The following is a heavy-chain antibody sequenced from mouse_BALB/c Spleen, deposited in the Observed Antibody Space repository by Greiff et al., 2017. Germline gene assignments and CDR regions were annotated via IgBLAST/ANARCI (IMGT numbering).Heavy chain of an antibody. V-gene: IGHV1S81*02. Sequence: QVQLQQSGAELVKPGASVKLSCKASGYTFTSYWMHWVKQRPGQGLEWIGEINPSNGRTNYNEKFKSKATLTVDKSSSTAYMQLSSLTSEDSAVYYCARWGRYGNYAMDYWGQGTSVTVSS. D-gene: IGHD2-14*01. CDR3: ARWGRYGNYAMDY. CDR2: INPSNGRT. J-gene: IGHJ4*01. CDR1: GYTFTSYW.